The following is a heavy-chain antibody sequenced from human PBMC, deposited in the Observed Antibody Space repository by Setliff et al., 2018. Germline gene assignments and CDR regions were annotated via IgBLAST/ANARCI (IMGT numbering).Heavy chain of an antibody. J-gene: IGHJ6*03. V-gene: IGHV4-61*09. CDR1: GGSISSGSDY. Sequence: SETLSLTCSVSGGSISSGSDYWTWIRQPAGKGLEWIGHIYTSGSTNYNPSLKSRVTISVDASKNQLSLNLRSVTAAGTAVYYCARMSGFQYMDVWGKGTTVTVSS. CDR3: ARMSGFQYMDV. D-gene: IGHD3-3*01. CDR2: IYTSGST.